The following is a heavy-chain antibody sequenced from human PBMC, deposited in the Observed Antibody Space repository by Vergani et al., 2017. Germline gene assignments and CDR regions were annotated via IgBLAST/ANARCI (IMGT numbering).Heavy chain of an antibody. D-gene: IGHD3-10*01. CDR2: IYPGDSDT. J-gene: IGHJ4*02. CDR3: AGLGGYYGSGSYRSPALDY. CDR1: GYSFTSYW. V-gene: IGHV5-51*01. Sequence: EVQLVQSGAEVKKPGESLKISCKGSGYSFTSYWIGWVRQMPGKGLEWMGIIYPGDSDTRYSPSFQGQVPISADKSISTAYLQWSRLKASDTAMYYCAGLGGYYGSGSYRSPALDYWGQGTLVTVSS.